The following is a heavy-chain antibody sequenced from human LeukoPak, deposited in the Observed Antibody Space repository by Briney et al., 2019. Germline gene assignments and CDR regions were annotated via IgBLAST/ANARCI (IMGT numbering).Heavy chain of an antibody. D-gene: IGHD2-21*01. CDR2: ISSSGSTK. CDR1: GFTFSSSE. CDR3: ARGDGGYYYGMDV. J-gene: IGHJ6*04. Sequence: PGGSLRLSCAASGFTFSSSEMNWVRQAPGKGLEWISYISSSGSTKYYADSVKGRFTISRDNAKSSLYLQLNSLRAEDTAVYYCARGDGGYYYGMDVWGKGTTVTVSS. V-gene: IGHV3-48*03.